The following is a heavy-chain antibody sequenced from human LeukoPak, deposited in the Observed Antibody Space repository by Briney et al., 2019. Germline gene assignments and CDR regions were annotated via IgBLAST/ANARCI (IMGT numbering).Heavy chain of an antibody. CDR3: ASHLRGYSYGYVDY. CDR2: INHSGST. Sequence: SETLSLTCTVSGGSINYYYWMWIRQPPGKGLEWIGEINHSGSTNYNPSLKSRVTISVDTSKNQFSLKLSSVTAADTAVYYCASHLRGYSYGYVDYWGQGTLVTVSS. J-gene: IGHJ4*02. D-gene: IGHD5-18*01. CDR1: GGSINYYY. V-gene: IGHV4-34*01.